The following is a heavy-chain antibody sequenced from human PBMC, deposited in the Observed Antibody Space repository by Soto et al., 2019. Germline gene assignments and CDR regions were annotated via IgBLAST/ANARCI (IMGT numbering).Heavy chain of an antibody. Sequence: SETLSLTCTVSGGSVSSGSYYWSWIRQPPGKGLEWIGQIFYSGSTNYNPSLKSRATISVDTSKNQFSLELSSVTAADTAVYYCARDFCGGDCSDDYYYSAMDVWGQGTTVTVSS. CDR2: IFYSGST. D-gene: IGHD2-21*02. J-gene: IGHJ6*02. CDR1: GGSVSSGSYY. V-gene: IGHV4-61*01. CDR3: ARDFCGGDCSDDYYYSAMDV.